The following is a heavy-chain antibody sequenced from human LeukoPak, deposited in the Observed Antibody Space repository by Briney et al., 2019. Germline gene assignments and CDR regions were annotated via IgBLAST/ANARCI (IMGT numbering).Heavy chain of an antibody. V-gene: IGHV3-23*01. Sequence: TGGSLRHSCAASGFTFSNYAMTWVRQAPGKGLEWVSGISNSGGSTYYADSVKGRFTVSRDNSKNTLYLQVNSLRAEDTALYYCARHCNSFDGNYFDFWGQGSLVTVSS. CDR2: ISNSGGST. D-gene: IGHD2/OR15-2a*01. CDR1: GFTFSNYA. CDR3: ARHCNSFDGNYFDF. J-gene: IGHJ4*02.